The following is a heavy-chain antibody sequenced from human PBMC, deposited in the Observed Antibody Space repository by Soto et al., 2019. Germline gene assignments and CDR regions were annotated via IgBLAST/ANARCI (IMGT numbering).Heavy chain of an antibody. D-gene: IGHD3-9*01. V-gene: IGHV4-4*07. CDR2: IYTSGST. J-gene: IGHJ1*01. Sequence: SETLSLTCTVSGGSISSYYWSWIRQPAGKGLEWIGRIYTSGSTNYNPSLKSRVTMSVDTSKNQFSLKLSSVTAADTAVYYCEKDISGGSRGVRYLFDFRAQGTL. CDR3: EKDISGGSRGVRYLFDF. CDR1: GGSISSYY.